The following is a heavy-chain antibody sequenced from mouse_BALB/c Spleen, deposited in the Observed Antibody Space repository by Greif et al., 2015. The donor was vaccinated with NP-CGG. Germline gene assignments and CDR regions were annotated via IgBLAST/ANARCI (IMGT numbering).Heavy chain of an antibody. CDR1: GFTFSSYA. CDR3: ARGGGGYYGNYNYYAMDY. D-gene: IGHD2-1*01. CDR2: ISSGGST. Sequence: EVQLQQSGGGLVKPGGSLKLSCAASGFTFSSYAMSWVRQTPEKRLEWVASISSGGSTYYPDSVKGRFTISRDNARNILYLQMSSLRSEDTAMYYCARGGGGYYGNYNYYAMDYWGQGTSVTFSS. V-gene: IGHV5-6-5*01. J-gene: IGHJ4*01.